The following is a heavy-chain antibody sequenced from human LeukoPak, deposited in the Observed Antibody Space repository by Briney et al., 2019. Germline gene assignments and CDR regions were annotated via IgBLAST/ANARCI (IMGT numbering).Heavy chain of an antibody. CDR3: ARDFGSSSWSIPRNWFDP. CDR2: IYTSGST. D-gene: IGHD6-13*01. J-gene: IGHJ5*02. CDR1: GGSISIYY. V-gene: IGHV4-4*07. Sequence: SETLSLTCTVSGGSISIYYWSWIRQPAGKGLEWIGRIYTSGSTNYNPSLKSRVTMSVDTSKNQFSLKLSSVTAADTAVYYCARDFGSSSWSIPRNWFDPWGQGTLVTVSS.